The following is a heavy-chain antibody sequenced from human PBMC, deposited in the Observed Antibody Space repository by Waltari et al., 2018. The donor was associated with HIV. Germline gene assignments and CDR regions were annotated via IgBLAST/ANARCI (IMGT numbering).Heavy chain of an antibody. Sequence: QVQLQQWGAGLFKPSETLSLTCAVYGWSSLGYYCSWIRQSPGKGLEWIGEINHSGRTNYNPSLKSRVTISVDTSKNQFSLNLSSVTAADTAVYYCARGRYDESGGSPSFDYWGQGTLVTVSS. D-gene: IGHD3-22*01. CDR3: ARGRYDESGGSPSFDY. CDR1: GWSSLGYY. J-gene: IGHJ4*02. V-gene: IGHV4-34*01. CDR2: INHSGRT.